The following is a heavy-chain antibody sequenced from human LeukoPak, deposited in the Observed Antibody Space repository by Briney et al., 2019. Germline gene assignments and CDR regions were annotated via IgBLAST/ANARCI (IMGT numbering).Heavy chain of an antibody. J-gene: IGHJ4*02. CDR2: IYSGAST. D-gene: IGHD3-9*01. Sequence: GGSLRLSCAASGFTVSNNYMSWVRQAPGKGLEWVSVIYSGASTYYADSVKGRLTISRDNSKNTLYLQMNSLRAEDTAIYYCARNFLLRYLDYWGQGTLVTVSS. CDR1: GFTVSNNY. CDR3: ARNFLLRYLDY. V-gene: IGHV3-66*01.